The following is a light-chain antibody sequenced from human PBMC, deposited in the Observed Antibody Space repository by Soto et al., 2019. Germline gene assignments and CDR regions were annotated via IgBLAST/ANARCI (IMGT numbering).Light chain of an antibody. CDR2: EVS. Sequence: QSALTQPASVSGSPGQSITISCTGTSSDVGSYNLVSWYRQHPGRAPKLMIYEVSKRPSGVSNRFSGSKSGNTASLTISGLQAEDEADYYCSSYTRSSTYVFGTGTKVTV. CDR3: SSYTRSSTYV. CDR1: SSDVGSYNL. V-gene: IGLV2-14*02. J-gene: IGLJ1*01.